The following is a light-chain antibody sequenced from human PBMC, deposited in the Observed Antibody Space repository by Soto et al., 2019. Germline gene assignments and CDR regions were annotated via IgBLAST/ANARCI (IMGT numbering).Light chain of an antibody. J-gene: IGKJ1*01. CDR3: QQYNNWPPGT. CDR1: QSVSSN. CDR2: GAS. Sequence: EIVMTQSPDTLSVSPGERATLSCRASQSVSSNLAWYQQKPVQAPRLLIYGASTRATGIPARFSGSGSGTEFTLTIRSLQSEDFAVYYCQQYNNWPPGTFGQGTKVEIK. V-gene: IGKV3-15*01.